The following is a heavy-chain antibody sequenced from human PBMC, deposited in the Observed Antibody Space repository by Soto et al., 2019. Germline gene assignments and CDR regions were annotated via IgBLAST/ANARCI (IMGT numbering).Heavy chain of an antibody. D-gene: IGHD2-2*01. Sequence: EVQLLESGGGLVQPGGSLRLSCAASGFTFSSYAMSWVRQAPGKGLEWVSAISGSGGSTYYADSVKGRFTISRDNSKNTRYLQMNSLRAEDTAVYYCASRGIVVVPAASKIAAAGDYWGQGTLVTVSS. J-gene: IGHJ4*02. CDR2: ISGSGGST. CDR1: GFTFSSYA. V-gene: IGHV3-23*01. CDR3: ASRGIVVVPAASKIAAAGDY.